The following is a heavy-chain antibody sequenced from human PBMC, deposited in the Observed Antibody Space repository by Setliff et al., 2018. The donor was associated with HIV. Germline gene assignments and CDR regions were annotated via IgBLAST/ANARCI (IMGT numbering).Heavy chain of an antibody. Sequence: KTSETLSLTCTVSGGSIRNGLYYWHWIRQPPGKGLEWIGSVYYSGSTYYKSSLKSRVTISVDTSKNQFSLRLSPVTAADTAVYYCARGGGPDTNFDSWGRGTLVTVSS. CDR1: GGSIRNGLYY. J-gene: IGHJ4*02. V-gene: IGHV4-39*07. CDR3: ARGGGPDTNFDS. CDR2: VYYSGST.